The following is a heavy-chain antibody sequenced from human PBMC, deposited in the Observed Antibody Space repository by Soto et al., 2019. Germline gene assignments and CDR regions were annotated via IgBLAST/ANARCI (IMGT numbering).Heavy chain of an antibody. CDR1: GYTFATFS. CDR2: VNPATGNT. Sequence: QVQLVQSGAAVQKPGASVKVSCKASGYTFATFSIHWVRQAPGQGLEWMGWVNPATGNTEYSEKFQDRVTITRDTSASTAYMELRGLRSEDTAVYYCARRYKSAGWLEPWGQGTLVTVSS. V-gene: IGHV1-3*01. CDR3: ARRYKSAGWLEP. D-gene: IGHD5-18*01. J-gene: IGHJ5*02.